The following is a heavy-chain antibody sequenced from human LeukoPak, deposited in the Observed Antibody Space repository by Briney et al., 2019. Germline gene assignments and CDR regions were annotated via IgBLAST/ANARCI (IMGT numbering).Heavy chain of an antibody. CDR3: ARRYSSRDLDY. CDR2: INPNSGGT. D-gene: IGHD6-13*01. Sequence: ASVKVSCKASGYTFTGYYMHWVRQAPGRGLEWMGWINPNSGGTNYAQKFQGRVTMTRDTSISTAYMELSRLRSDDTAVYYCARRYSSRDLDYWGQGTLVAVSS. V-gene: IGHV1-2*02. CDR1: GYTFTGYY. J-gene: IGHJ4*02.